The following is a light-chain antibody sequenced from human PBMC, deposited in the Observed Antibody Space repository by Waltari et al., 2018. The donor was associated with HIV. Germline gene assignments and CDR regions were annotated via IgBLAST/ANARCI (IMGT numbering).Light chain of an antibody. CDR1: QNVTSY. J-gene: IGKJ2*01. V-gene: IGKV3-11*01. CDR2: DAS. CDR3: QQRRTWPPSVT. Sequence: EIVLTQSPVTLSLSPGERATLSCRASQNVTSYLAWYRQKPGQPPRLLIYDASNRATGIPARISGSGSGTDFTLTISSLEPEDFALYYCQQRRTWPPSVTFVQGTRVDIK.